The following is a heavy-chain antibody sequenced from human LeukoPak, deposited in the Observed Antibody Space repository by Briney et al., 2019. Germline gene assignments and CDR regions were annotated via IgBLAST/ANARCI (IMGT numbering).Heavy chain of an antibody. D-gene: IGHD3-10*01. J-gene: IGHJ4*02. V-gene: IGHV4-59*01. Sequence: SETLSLTCTVSGGSISSYYWSWIRQPPGKGPEWIGYIYYSGSTNYNPSLKSRVTISVDTSKNQFSLKLSSVTAADTAVYYCARVRRPTYYYGSGSYETYYFDYWGQGTLVTVSS. CDR2: IYYSGST. CDR1: GGSISSYY. CDR3: ARVRRPTYYYGSGSYETYYFDY.